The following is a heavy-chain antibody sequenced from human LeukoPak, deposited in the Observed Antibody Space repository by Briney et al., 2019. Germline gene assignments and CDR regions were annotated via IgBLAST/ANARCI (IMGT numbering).Heavy chain of an antibody. D-gene: IGHD3-10*01. CDR3: ARELVTMVRGAYERYFDL. Sequence: SETLSLTCTVSGGSISSGDYYWSWIRQPPGKGLEWIGYIYYSGSTYYNPSLKSRVTISVDTSKNQFSLKLSSVTAADTAVYYCARELVTMVRGAYERYFDLWGRGTLVTVSS. J-gene: IGHJ2*01. CDR1: GGSISSGDYY. CDR2: IYYSGST. V-gene: IGHV4-30-4*01.